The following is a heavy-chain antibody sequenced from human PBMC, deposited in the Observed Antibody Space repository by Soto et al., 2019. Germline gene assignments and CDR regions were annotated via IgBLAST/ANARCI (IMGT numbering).Heavy chain of an antibody. CDR1: GYTFTSYG. J-gene: IGHJ5*02. CDR3: ARVHLGYCSSTSCYRNWFDP. Sequence: GASVKVSCKAPGYTFTSYGISWVRQAPGQGLEWMGWISAYNGNTNYAQKLQGRVTMTTDTSTSTAYMELRSLRSDDTAVYYCARVHLGYCSSTSCYRNWFDPWGQGTLVTVSS. D-gene: IGHD2-2*01. CDR2: ISAYNGNT. V-gene: IGHV1-18*01.